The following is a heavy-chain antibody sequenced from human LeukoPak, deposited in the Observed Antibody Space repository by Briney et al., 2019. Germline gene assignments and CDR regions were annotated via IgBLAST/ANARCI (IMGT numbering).Heavy chain of an antibody. CDR3: ARGSMVRGNWFDP. V-gene: IGHV4-38-2*02. Sequence: SETLSLTCTVSGYSISSGYYWGWIRQPPGKGLEWIGSIYHSGSTYYNPSLKSRVTISVDTSKNQFSLKLSSVTAADTAVYYCARGSMVRGNWFDPWGQGTLVTVSS. J-gene: IGHJ5*02. D-gene: IGHD3-10*01. CDR1: GYSISSGYY. CDR2: IYHSGST.